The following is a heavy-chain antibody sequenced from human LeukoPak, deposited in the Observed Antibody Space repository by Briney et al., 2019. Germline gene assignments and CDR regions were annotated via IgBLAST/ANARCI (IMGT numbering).Heavy chain of an antibody. CDR3: ARPELPGWSVLSDF. CDR2: ISSSSSYI. CDR1: GFTFSSYS. Sequence: GGSLRLSCAASGFTFSSYSMNWVRQAPGKGLEWVSSISSSSSYIYYADSVKGRFTISRDNAKNSLYLQMNYLRAEDTAVYYCARPELPGWSVLSDFWGQGTLVTVSS. J-gene: IGHJ4*02. V-gene: IGHV3-21*01. D-gene: IGHD2-15*01.